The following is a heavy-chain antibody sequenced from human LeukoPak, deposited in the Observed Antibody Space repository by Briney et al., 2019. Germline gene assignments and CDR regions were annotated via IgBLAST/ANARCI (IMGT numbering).Heavy chain of an antibody. CDR3: ARGLGLSREWFDP. CDR1: GGSFSGYY. D-gene: IGHD1-26*01. V-gene: IGHV4-34*01. CDR2: INHSGST. Sequence: PSETLCLTCAVSGGSFSGYYWSWIRQPPGKGLEWIGEINHSGSTNYNPSLKSRVTISVETSKNQFSLQLSSVTAADTAVYYCARGLGLSREWFDPWGKGTLVTVSS. J-gene: IGHJ5*02.